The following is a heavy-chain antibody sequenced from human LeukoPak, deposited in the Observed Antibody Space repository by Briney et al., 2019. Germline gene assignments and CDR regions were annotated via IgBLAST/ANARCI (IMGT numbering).Heavy chain of an antibody. J-gene: IGHJ4*02. CDR3: ARHLVDTAMAFDY. D-gene: IGHD5-18*01. V-gene: IGHV3-7*03. Sequence: GGSLRLSCAASGFTFSSYWMSWVRQAPGKGLEWVANIKQDGSEKYYVDSVKGRFTISRDNAKNSLYLQMNSLRAEDTAVYYCARHLVDTAMAFDYWGQGTLVTVSS. CDR1: GFTFSSYW. CDR2: IKQDGSEK.